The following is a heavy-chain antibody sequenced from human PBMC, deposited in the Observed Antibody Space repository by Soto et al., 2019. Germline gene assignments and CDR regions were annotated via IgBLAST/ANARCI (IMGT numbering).Heavy chain of an antibody. J-gene: IGHJ6*02. CDR3: ARDGRGSYGDYYGMDV. CDR1: GGSISSGDYY. D-gene: IGHD1-26*01. Sequence: QVQLQESGPGLVKPSQTLSLTCTVSGGSISSGDYYWSWIRQPPGKGLEWIGYIYYSGSTYYNPSLKSRVTISVDTSKNNSSLKLSSVTAADTAVYYCARDGRGSYGDYYGMDVWGQGTTVIVSS. V-gene: IGHV4-30-4*01. CDR2: IYYSGST.